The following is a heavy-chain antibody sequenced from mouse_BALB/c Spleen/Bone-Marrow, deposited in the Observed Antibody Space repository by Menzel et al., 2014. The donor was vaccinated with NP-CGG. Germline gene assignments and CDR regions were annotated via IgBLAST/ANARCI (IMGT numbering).Heavy chain of an antibody. CDR3: ARALGDGYYYAMVY. D-gene: IGHD2-3*01. J-gene: IGHJ4*01. CDR1: GYTFTSYW. V-gene: IGHV1-69*02. CDR2: IDPSDSET. Sequence: QVQLKQSGAELVKPGAPVKLSCKASGYTFTSYWMNWVKQRPGRGLEWIGRIDPSDSETHYNQKFKDKATLTVDKSSSTAYIQLSSLTSEDSAVYYCARALGDGYYYAMVYWGQGTSVTVSS.